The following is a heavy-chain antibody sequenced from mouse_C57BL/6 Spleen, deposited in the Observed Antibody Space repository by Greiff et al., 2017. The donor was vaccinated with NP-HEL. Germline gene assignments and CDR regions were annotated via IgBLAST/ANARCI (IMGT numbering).Heavy chain of an antibody. V-gene: IGHV5-9-1*02. D-gene: IGHD1-1*01. CDR2: ISSGGDYI. J-gene: IGHJ2*01. CDR3: TRAYGSSFDYFDY. CDR1: GFTFSSYA. Sequence: EVKLVESGEGLVKPGGSLKLSCAASGFTFSSYAMSWVRQTPEKRLEWVAYISSGGDYIYYADTVKGRFTISRDNARNTLYLQMSSLKSEDTAMYYCTRAYGSSFDYFDYWGQGTTLTVSS.